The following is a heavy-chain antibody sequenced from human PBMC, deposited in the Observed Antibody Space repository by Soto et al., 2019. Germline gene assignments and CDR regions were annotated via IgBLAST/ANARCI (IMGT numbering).Heavy chain of an antibody. CDR1: GGSISSGGYY. V-gene: IGHV4-31*03. J-gene: IGHJ4*02. Sequence: SETLSLTCTVSGGSISSGGYYWSWIRQHPGKGLEWIGYIYYSGSTYYNPSLKSRVTISVDTSKNQFSLKLSSVTAADTAVYYCARDSRRDGYLDYWGQGTLVTVSS. D-gene: IGHD2-21*01. CDR3: ARDSRRDGYLDY. CDR2: IYYSGST.